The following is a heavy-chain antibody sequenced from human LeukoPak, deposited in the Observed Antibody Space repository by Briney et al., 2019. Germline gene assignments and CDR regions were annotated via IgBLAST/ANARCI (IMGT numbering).Heavy chain of an antibody. Sequence: PSETLSLTCTGSGGSISSYYWSWIRQPPGKGLEWIGYIYYSGSTNYNPSLKSRVIISVDRSKNQFSLKLSSVTAADTAVYYCARGSYSVDYWGQGTLVTVSS. CDR2: IYYSGST. CDR1: GGSISSYY. CDR3: ARGSYSVDY. J-gene: IGHJ4*02. V-gene: IGHV4-59*01. D-gene: IGHD1-26*01.